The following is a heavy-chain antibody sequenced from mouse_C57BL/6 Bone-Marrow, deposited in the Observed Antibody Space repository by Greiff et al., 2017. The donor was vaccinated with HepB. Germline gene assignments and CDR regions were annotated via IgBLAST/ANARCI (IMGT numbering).Heavy chain of an antibody. Sequence: EVKLQESGGDLVKPGGSLKLSCAASGFTFSSYGMSWVRQTPDKRLEWVATISSGGSYTYYPDSVKGRFTISRDNAKNTLYLQMSSLKSEDTAMYYCARWLLRGGFAYWGQGTLVTVSA. D-gene: IGHD2-3*01. CDR3: ARWLLRGGFAY. CDR1: GFTFSSYG. V-gene: IGHV5-6*01. CDR2: ISSGGSYT. J-gene: IGHJ3*01.